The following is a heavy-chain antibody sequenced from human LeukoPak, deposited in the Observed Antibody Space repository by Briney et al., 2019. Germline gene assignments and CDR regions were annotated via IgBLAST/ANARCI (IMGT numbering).Heavy chain of an antibody. V-gene: IGHV3-20*04. CDR3: ARGGYSPVSSSSSSLYLDY. Sequence: GGSLRLSCAASGFTFDDYGMSWVRQAPGKGLEWVSGINWNGGSTGYADSVKGRFTISRDNAKNSLYLQMNSLRAEDTALYYCARGGYSPVSSSSSSLYLDYWGQGTLVTVSS. CDR1: GFTFDDYG. J-gene: IGHJ4*02. CDR2: INWNGGST. D-gene: IGHD6-6*01.